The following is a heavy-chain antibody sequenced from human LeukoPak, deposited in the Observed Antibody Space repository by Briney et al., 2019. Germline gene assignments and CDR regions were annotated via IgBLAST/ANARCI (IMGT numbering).Heavy chain of an antibody. CDR2: IGSGGGSA. J-gene: IGHJ4*02. Sequence: TGGSLRLSCAASGFTFRTYSMNWVRQAPGKGLEWVSGIGSGGGSANYADSVKGRFTMSRDNSKNTLYLQMNSLRVEDTAVYYCAKSLAAAGPYFDYWGQGTLVSVSS. V-gene: IGHV3-23*01. CDR1: GFTFRTYS. CDR3: AKSLAAAGPYFDY. D-gene: IGHD6-13*01.